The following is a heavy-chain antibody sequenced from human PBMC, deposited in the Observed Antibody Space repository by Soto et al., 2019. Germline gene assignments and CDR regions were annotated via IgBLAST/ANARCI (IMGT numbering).Heavy chain of an antibody. Sequence: QVQLVESGGGLVKPGGSLRLSCAASGFTFSDYYMNWIRQAPGKGLEWVSYISSSGTTIYYADSVKGRFTISRDNAKNSLFLQMNSLRAENTALYYCARGHSIFYGMDVWGQGTTVTVSS. D-gene: IGHD2-21*01. V-gene: IGHV3-11*01. CDR3: ARGHSIFYGMDV. J-gene: IGHJ6*02. CDR2: ISSSGTTI. CDR1: GFTFSDYY.